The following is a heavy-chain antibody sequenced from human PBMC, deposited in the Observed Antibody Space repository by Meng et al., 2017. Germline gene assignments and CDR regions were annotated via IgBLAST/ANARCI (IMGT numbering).Heavy chain of an antibody. CDR1: GYTFTGYY. Sequence: VQLGQSGAEVKKPGASVKVSCKASGYTFTGYYMHWVRQATGKGLEWVSAIGTAGDTYYPGSVKGRFTISRENAKNSLYLQMNSLRAEDTAAYYCARGQNWNYFGFFDYWGQGTLVTVSS. CDR2: IGTAGDT. J-gene: IGHJ4*02. CDR3: ARGQNWNYFGFFDY. D-gene: IGHD1-7*01. V-gene: IGHV3-13*01.